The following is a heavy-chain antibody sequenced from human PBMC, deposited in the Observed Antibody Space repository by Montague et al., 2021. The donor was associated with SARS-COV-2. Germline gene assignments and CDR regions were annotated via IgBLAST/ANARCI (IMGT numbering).Heavy chain of an antibody. CDR2: VYYSGXT. D-gene: IGHD4-17*01. CDR1: GDSVSSSDHY. CDR3: ARRRLREDYFDF. Sequence: SETLSLTCTVSGDSVSSSDHYWGWIRQPPGKGLEWFGIVYYSGXTXYXXXXKGRVTISIDASKNQFSLKLNSLTATDTAIYHCARRRLREDYFDFWGQGTLVTVSA. J-gene: IGHJ4*02. V-gene: IGHV4-39*01.